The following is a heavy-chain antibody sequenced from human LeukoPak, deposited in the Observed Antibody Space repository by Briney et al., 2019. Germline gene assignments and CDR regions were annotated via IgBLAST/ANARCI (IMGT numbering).Heavy chain of an antibody. CDR2: INHSGST. V-gene: IGHV4-34*01. CDR3: ARDVSSHGSGRYGMDV. D-gene: IGHD3-10*01. J-gene: IGHJ6*02. Sequence: SDPLSLTCAVSGGSFSGYYWSWIRQPPGKGLEWIGEINHSGSTNYNPSLKSRVTISVDTSKNQFSLKLSSVTAADTAVYYCARDVSSHGSGRYGMDVWGQGTTVTVSS. CDR1: GGSFSGYY.